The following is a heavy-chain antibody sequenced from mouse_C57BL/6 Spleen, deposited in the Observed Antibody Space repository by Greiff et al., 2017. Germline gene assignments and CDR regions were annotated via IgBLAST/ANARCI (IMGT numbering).Heavy chain of an antibody. D-gene: IGHD2-4*01. CDR1: GYTFTSYT. J-gene: IGHJ4*01. Sequence: VKLVESGAELARPGASVKMSCKASGYTFTSYTMHWVKQRPGQGLEWIGYINPSSGYTKYNQKFKDKATLTADKSSSTAYMQLSSLTSEDSAVYYCARSGYDYDEGYAMDYWGQGTSVTVSS. CDR2: INPSSGYT. V-gene: IGHV1-4*01. CDR3: ARSGYDYDEGYAMDY.